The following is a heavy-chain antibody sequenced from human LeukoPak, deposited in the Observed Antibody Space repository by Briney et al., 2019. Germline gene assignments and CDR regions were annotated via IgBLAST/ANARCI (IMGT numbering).Heavy chain of an antibody. D-gene: IGHD2-21*02. J-gene: IGHJ4*02. CDR1: GFTFSSYW. CDR3: AREGVGPPLHIVVVTAIRGPLGY. Sequence: PGGSLRLSCAASGFTFSSYWMSWVRQAPGKGLEWVANIKQDGSEKYYVDSVKGRFTISRDNAKNSLYLQMNSLRAEDTAVYYCAREGVGPPLHIVVVTAIRGPLGYWGQGTLVTVSS. V-gene: IGHV3-7*01. CDR2: IKQDGSEK.